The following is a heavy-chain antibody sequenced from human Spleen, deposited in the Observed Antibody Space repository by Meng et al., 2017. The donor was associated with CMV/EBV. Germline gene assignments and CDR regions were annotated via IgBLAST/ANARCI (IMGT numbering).Heavy chain of an antibody. J-gene: IGHJ4*02. CDR1: ISSGGYY. CDR2: IYYDGSA. V-gene: IGHV4-31*02. Sequence: ISSGGYYWSWSRQHPVKGLEWIGYIYYDGSASYNPSLKSRVTISVDTSKNHFSLKLSSVTAADTAVYYCARAVPRYCSRTSCFPSLDYWGQGTLVTVSS. D-gene: IGHD2-2*01. CDR3: ARAVPRYCSRTSCFPSLDY.